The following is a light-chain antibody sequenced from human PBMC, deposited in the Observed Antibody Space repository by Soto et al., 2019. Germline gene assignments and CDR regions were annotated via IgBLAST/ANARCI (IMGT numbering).Light chain of an antibody. Sequence: DIQMTQSPSSLSAFVGDRVTITCQASEAIRNNLNWYQQKPGKAPKLLIYDASNLATGVPSRFSGSRSGSRFSFTITRLQPEDIATYSCQQYNSLPITFGQGTRLEIK. CDR3: QQYNSLPIT. J-gene: IGKJ5*01. CDR2: DAS. CDR1: EAIRNN. V-gene: IGKV1-33*01.